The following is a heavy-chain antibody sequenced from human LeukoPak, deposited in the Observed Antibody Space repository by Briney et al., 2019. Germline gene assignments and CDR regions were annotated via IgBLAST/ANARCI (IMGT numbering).Heavy chain of an antibody. J-gene: IGHJ6*03. V-gene: IGHV4-61*01. CDR2: IYYSGST. CDR3: ARDQSGYYDILTGYYDDYYYMDV. Sequence: SETLSLTCTVSGYSISSGYYWGWIRQPPGKGLEWIGYIYYSGSTNYNPSLKSRVTISVDTSKNQFSLKLSSVTAADTAVYYCARDQSGYYDILTGYYDDYYYMDVWGKGTTVTISS. D-gene: IGHD3-9*01. CDR1: GYSISSGYY.